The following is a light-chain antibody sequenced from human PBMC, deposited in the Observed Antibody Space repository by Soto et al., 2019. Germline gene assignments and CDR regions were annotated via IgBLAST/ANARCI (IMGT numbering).Light chain of an antibody. J-gene: IGKJ5*01. Sequence: IHFTYSPSSLSSSLVDRVTITCRASQGIGNYLAWYQQKPGKAPKLLIYAASALQSGVPSRFSGSGSGTAFTLTISSLQPQDFATYYCQQLNSYLSTFGQGTRLEI. V-gene: IGKV1-9*01. CDR3: QQLNSYLST. CDR2: AAS. CDR1: QGIGNY.